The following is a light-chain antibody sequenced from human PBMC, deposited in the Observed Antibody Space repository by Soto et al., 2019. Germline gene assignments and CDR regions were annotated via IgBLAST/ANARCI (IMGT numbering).Light chain of an antibody. CDR2: KND. CDR1: SSNIGRNS. V-gene: IGLV1-47*01. J-gene: IGLJ3*02. Sequence: QSVLTQPPSASGTPGQRVTISCSGSSSNIGRNSVYWYQQLPGTPPKLLICKNDQRPSGVPDRFSGSKSGTSASLAISGLRSEDEADYYCAAWDGSLSGWVFGGGTKLTVL. CDR3: AAWDGSLSGWV.